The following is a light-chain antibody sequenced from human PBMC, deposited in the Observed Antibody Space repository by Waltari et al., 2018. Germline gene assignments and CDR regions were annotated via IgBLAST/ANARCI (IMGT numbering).Light chain of an antibody. CDR1: SSDVGHYKR. J-gene: IGLJ2*01. Sequence: QSALTQPASVSGSPGQSITISCTGTSSDVGHYKRVSRYQQHPGKAPKLMIYPVSKRPSGVSDRFSGSKSGDMASMTISGLQPEDEAEYFCSSYAGSSKGVFGGGTKVTVL. CDR3: SSYAGSSKGV. V-gene: IGLV2-23*02. CDR2: PVS.